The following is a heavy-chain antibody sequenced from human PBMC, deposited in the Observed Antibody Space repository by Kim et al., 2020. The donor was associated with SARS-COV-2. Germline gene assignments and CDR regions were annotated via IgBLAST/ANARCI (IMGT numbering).Heavy chain of an antibody. CDR2: LYYGGNT. J-gene: IGHJ4*02. Sequence: SETLSLTCTVSGDSITYYYCSWIRQLPGKGLEWLGYLYYGGNTNYNPSLKSRVTISLDTSNNQFSLELTSMTAADTAVYYCARSEGRGSGRQFDYCGQGT. D-gene: IGHD6-19*01. V-gene: IGHV4-59*01. CDR1: GDSITYYY. CDR3: ARSEGRGSGRQFDY.